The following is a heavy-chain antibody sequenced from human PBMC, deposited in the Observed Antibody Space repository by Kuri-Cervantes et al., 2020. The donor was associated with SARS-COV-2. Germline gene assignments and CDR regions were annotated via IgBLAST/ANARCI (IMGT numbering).Heavy chain of an antibody. J-gene: IGHJ5*02. CDR3: ARGGYGDYLS. CDR1: GGSISSYY. Sequence: GSLRLSCTVSGGSISSYYWSWIRQPPGKGLEWIGYIYYSGSTNYNPSLKSRVTISVDTSKNQFSLKLSSVTAADTAVYYCARGGYGDYLSWGQGTLVTISS. CDR2: IYYSGST. V-gene: IGHV4-59*01. D-gene: IGHD4-17*01.